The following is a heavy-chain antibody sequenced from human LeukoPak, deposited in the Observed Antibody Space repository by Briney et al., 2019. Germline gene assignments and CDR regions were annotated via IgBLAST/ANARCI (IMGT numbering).Heavy chain of an antibody. CDR2: ISAGDDTT. CDR3: AKDSGTYWGSFDC. D-gene: IGHD1-26*01. CDR1: GFTFSRYA. V-gene: IGHV3-23*01. Sequence: GGSLRLSCAASGFTFSRYATSWVRQAPGKGLEWVSGISAGDDTTYYTDSVKGRFTVSRDNSKNTLFLQMNSLRIEDTAVYYCAKDSGTYWGSFDCWGQGTLVTVSS. J-gene: IGHJ4*02.